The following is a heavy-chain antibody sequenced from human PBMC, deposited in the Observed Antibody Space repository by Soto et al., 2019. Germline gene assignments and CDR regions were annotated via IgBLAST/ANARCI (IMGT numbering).Heavy chain of an antibody. D-gene: IGHD3-10*01. CDR3: AHEGFGSDNWFDA. CDR1: GFSLTTTGLG. CDR2: IYWNDEK. V-gene: IGHV2-5*01. J-gene: IGHJ5*02. Sequence: QITLKESGPTLVTPTQTLTLTCTFSGFSLTTTGLGVAWIRQPPGKALEWLALIYWNDEKRYRPSLRSSLTITKDTSKSQVVLTMTDMDPVDTATYYSAHEGFGSDNWFDAWGQGTLVIVSS.